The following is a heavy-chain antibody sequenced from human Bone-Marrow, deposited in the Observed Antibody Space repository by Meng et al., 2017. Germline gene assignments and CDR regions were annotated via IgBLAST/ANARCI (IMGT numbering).Heavy chain of an antibody. D-gene: IGHD6-13*01. V-gene: IGHV3-15*04. CDR1: GLSFTDAW. CDR3: ATGAAAADH. Sequence: EVALLESGGGLVKPGGSLRLSCVASGLSFTDAWMSWVRQASGKGLEWVGRIERKRDGGTTDYAAPVKGRFTISRDDSKNTLYLQMDSLITEDTAVYFCATGAAAADHWGQGTLVTVSS. CDR2: IERKRDGGTT. J-gene: IGHJ4*02.